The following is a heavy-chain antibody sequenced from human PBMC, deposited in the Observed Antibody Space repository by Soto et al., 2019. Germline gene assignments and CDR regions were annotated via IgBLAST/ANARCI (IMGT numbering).Heavy chain of an antibody. CDR1: GFTFNTYW. J-gene: IGHJ4*02. CDR2: IKQDGSET. CDR3: ARGSTGLYFDY. D-gene: IGHD2-2*01. V-gene: IGHV3-7*02. Sequence: GGSLRLSCAASGFTFNTYWMTWVRQAPGKGLEWVASIKQDGSETYYVDSVKGRFTISRDNAKNTLYLQMNSLRAEDTAVYYCARGSTGLYFDYWGQGTLVTVSS.